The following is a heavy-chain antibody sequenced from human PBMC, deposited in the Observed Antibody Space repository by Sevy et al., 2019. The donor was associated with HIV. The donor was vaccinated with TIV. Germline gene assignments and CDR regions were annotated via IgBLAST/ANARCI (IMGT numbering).Heavy chain of an antibody. V-gene: IGHV3-73*01. CDR2: IRSKGNSYAT. CDR3: TRGGARDSSSWYDYFDY. D-gene: IGHD6-13*01. J-gene: IGHJ4*02. CDR1: GFTFSGSA. Sequence: GGSLRLSCAASGFTFSGSAMQWVRQASGKGLEWVGRIRSKGNSYATAYAASVKGRFTISRHDSKNTVYLQMNSLKTEDTAVYYCTRGGARDSSSWYDYFDYWGQGTLVTVSS.